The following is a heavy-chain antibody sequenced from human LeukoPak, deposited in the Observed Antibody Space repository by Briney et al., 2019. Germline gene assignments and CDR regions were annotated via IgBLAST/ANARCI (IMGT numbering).Heavy chain of an antibody. Sequence: SEALSLTCAVYGGSFSGYYWSWIRQPPGKGLEWIGEINHSGSTNYNPSLKSRVTISVDTSKNQFSLKLSSVTAADTAVYYCARLYSSSWYLDYYFDYWGQGTLVTVSS. CDR1: GGSFSGYY. CDR2: INHSGST. J-gene: IGHJ4*02. V-gene: IGHV4-34*01. D-gene: IGHD6-13*01. CDR3: ARLYSSSWYLDYYFDY.